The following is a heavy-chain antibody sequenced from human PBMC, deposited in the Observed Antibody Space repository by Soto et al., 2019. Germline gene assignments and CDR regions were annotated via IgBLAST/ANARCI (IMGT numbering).Heavy chain of an antibody. CDR2: IYTGSSA. J-gene: IGHJ6*03. V-gene: IGHV3-66*01. CDR1: GFTVSSNY. CDR3: ARDVYYMDV. Sequence: EVHLVESGGGLVQPGGSLRLSCAASGFTVSSNYMSWVRQAPGKGLEWVSVIYTGSSAYYADSVKGRFTISRDNSKNTLYLQMNSLRAEDTAVYYCARDVYYMDVWCKGTTVTVSS.